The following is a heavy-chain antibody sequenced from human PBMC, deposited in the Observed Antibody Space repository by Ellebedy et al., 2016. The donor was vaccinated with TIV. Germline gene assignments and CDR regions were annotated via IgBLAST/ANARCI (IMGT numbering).Heavy chain of an antibody. CDR2: VYYRGGA. D-gene: IGHD3-10*01. Sequence: MPSETLSLTCTVSGASITDFYWGWVRQPPGKGLEWVGPVYYRGGANYNTSPTTRVAVSVDASRPYFSLKLTSVTASDTAFYYCARLPYFYGSGSFAFDIWGQGTLVNVSP. CDR3: ARLPYFYGSGSFAFDI. J-gene: IGHJ3*02. CDR1: GASITDFY. V-gene: IGHV4-59*08.